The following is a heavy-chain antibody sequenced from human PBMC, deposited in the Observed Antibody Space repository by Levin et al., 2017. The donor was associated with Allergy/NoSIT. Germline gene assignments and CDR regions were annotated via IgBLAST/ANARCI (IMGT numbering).Heavy chain of an antibody. CDR2: IYYSGSI. V-gene: IGHV4-59*08. CDR3: ARHDPGGFDY. CDR1: GDSISSYY. D-gene: IGHD2-15*01. J-gene: IGHJ4*02. Sequence: SETLSLTCTVSGDSISSYYWSWIRQPPGKGLEWIGYIYYSGSINYNPSLKSRVTISVDTSKNQFSLKLSSVTAADTAVYYCARHDPGGFDYWGQGILVTVSS.